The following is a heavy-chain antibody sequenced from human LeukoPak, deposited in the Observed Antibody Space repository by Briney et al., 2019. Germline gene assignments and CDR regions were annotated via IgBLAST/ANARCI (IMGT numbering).Heavy chain of an antibody. CDR1: GFIVSSNY. CDR3: ACPKGQLRLGI. V-gene: IGHV3-66*01. CDR2: IYSDGDT. Sequence: GGSLRLSCAASGFIVSSNYMSWVRQAPGKGLEWVSVIYSDGDTYYGDSVRGRFTISRDNSRNTLYLQLNSLRAEDTAVYYCACPKGQLRLGIWGQGTMVTVSS. J-gene: IGHJ3*02. D-gene: IGHD3-16*01.